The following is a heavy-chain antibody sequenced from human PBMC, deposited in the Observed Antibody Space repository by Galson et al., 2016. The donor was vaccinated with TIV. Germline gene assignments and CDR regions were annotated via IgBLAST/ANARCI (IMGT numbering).Heavy chain of an antibody. CDR3: AKDANYALPRNWFDP. Sequence: SLRLSCAASGFTFSNYAMNWVRQAPGRGLEWVSSINNYGVATYYADSVKGRFTISRDNSKNTLYLQMSSLRAEDTAFYYCAKDANYALPRNWFDPWGQGTLVTVSS. CDR2: INNYGVAT. D-gene: IGHD4/OR15-4a*01. J-gene: IGHJ5*02. V-gene: IGHV3-23*01. CDR1: GFTFSNYA.